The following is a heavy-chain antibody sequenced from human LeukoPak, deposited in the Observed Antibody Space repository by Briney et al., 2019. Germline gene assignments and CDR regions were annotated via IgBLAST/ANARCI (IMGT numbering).Heavy chain of an antibody. CDR1: GFTFSSYS. J-gene: IGHJ4*02. CDR2: ISSSSSYI. D-gene: IGHD1-26*01. CDR3: ASGEVGATSFDY. V-gene: IGHV3-21*01. Sequence: GGSLRLSCAASGFTFSSYSMNWVRQAPGKGLEWVSSISSSSSYIYYADSVKGRFTISRDNAKNSLYLQMNSLRAEDTAVYYCASGEVGATSFDYWGQGTLVTVSS.